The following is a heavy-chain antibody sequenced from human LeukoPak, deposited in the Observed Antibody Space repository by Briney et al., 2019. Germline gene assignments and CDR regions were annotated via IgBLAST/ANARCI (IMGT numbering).Heavy chain of an antibody. Sequence: GGSLRLSCAATGFTLSSYGMHWVRQAPGKGLEWVAVISYDGSYKYYADSVKGRFTISRDNSKNTLYLQMNSLRAEDTAVYSCAKAQNGGIYLYTVDYGGRGPLVTVPS. CDR2: ISYDGSYK. CDR3: AKAQNGGIYLYTVDY. J-gene: IGHJ4*02. V-gene: IGHV3-30*18. CDR1: GFTLSSYG. D-gene: IGHD3-16*02.